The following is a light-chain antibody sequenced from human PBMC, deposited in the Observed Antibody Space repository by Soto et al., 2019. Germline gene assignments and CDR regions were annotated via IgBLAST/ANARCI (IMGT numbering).Light chain of an antibody. CDR1: QRVYSN. CDR2: GAS. Sequence: EIFMTQSPDTLSVSPGASATLSCRASQRVYSNLAWYQQRPGQAPRLLIYGASTRATGVPARFSGRGSGTEFTLTISSLQSEDFAVYYCQQYTNWPPNTFGQGTRLEIK. J-gene: IGKJ5*01. V-gene: IGKV3D-15*01. CDR3: QQYTNWPPNT.